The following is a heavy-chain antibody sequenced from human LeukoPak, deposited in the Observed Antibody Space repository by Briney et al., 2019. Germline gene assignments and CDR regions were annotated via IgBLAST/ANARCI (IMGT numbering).Heavy chain of an antibody. CDR1: GYSFTSYA. Sequence: ASVKVSCKTSGYSFTSYAMNWVRQAPGQGLEFMGWINTGTGNPTYAQGFTGRFVFSLDTSVSTAYLQISTLKPEDTAVYYCASFGAHSFDYWGQGTLVTVST. CDR3: ASFGAHSFDY. V-gene: IGHV7-4-1*02. J-gene: IGHJ4*02. D-gene: IGHD3-10*01. CDR2: INTGTGNP.